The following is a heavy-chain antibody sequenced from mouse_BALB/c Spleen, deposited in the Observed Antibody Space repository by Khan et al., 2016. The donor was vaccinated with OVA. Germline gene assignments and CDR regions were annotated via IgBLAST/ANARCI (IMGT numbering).Heavy chain of an antibody. V-gene: IGHV3-2*02. CDR1: GYSITSGYG. Sequence: VQLKESGPGLVKPSQSLSLTCTVTGYSITSGYGWIWIRQFPGNKLEWMGYISYSGSTNYNPSLKSRIPITRDTSKNQFFLQLNSVTTEDTATXYCARTARIKYWGQGTTLTVSS. D-gene: IGHD1-2*01. CDR2: ISYSGST. J-gene: IGHJ2*01. CDR3: ARTARIKY.